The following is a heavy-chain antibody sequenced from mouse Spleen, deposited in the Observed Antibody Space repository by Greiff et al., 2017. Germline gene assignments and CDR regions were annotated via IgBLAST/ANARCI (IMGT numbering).Heavy chain of an antibody. V-gene: IGHV14-4*01. CDR2: IDPENGDT. D-gene: IGHD2-1*01. CDR1: GFNIKDDY. J-gene: IGHJ3*01. Sequence: EVQLQQSGAELVRPGASVKLSCTASGFNIKDDYMHWVKQRPEQGLEWIGWIDPENGDTEYASKFQGKATITADTSSNTAYLQLSSLTSEDTAVYYCTGGNHGGFAYWGQGTLVTVSA. CDR3: TGGNHGGFAY.